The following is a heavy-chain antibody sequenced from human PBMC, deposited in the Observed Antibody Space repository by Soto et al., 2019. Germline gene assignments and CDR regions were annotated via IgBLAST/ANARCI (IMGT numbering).Heavy chain of an antibody. Sequence: EVQLLESGGGLVQPGGSLRLSCAASGFTFSSYAMSWVRQAPGKGLEWVSSITGSAGSTYYADSVKGRFTISRDNYKNTLYLHMNSLRAEDTAVYYCAKDRNKWLRFDLGYWGQGTLVTVSS. D-gene: IGHD5-12*01. J-gene: IGHJ4*02. CDR3: AKDRNKWLRFDLGY. CDR1: GFTFSSYA. V-gene: IGHV3-23*01. CDR2: ITGSAGST.